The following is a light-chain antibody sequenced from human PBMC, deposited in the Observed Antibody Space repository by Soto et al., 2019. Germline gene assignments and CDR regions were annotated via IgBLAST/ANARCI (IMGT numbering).Light chain of an antibody. CDR3: QQYGSAPWT. CDR1: QSVSSNY. V-gene: IGKV3-20*01. Sequence: PGERATISCRASQSVSSNYLAWYQQKPGQAPRLLIYAASNRASGIPDRFGGSGSGTDFTLTVSRLEPEDFAVYYCQQYGSAPWTFGLGTKVEI. J-gene: IGKJ1*01. CDR2: AAS.